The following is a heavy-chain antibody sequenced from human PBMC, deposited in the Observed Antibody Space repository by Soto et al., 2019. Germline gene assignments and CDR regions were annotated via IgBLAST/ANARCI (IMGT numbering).Heavy chain of an antibody. V-gene: IGHV1-69*02. CDR3: ASSYGSGYRAFDY. J-gene: IGHJ4*02. CDR1: GDTFNFYS. Sequence: QVQLVQSGAEVKRPGSSVKVSCKASGDTFNFYSINWVRQAPGLGLGWMGRVNPIVSMSNYAQKFQGRVTMTAAKSTSTAYMELSSLRSEDTAIYYCASSYGSGYRAFDYWGQGALVTVSS. D-gene: IGHD3-10*01. CDR2: VNPIVSMS.